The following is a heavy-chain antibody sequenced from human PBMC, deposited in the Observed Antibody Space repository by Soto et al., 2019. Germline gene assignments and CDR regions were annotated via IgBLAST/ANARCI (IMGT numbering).Heavy chain of an antibody. D-gene: IGHD2-2*01. CDR1: GFTFSSCA. Sequence: EVQLLEPGGGLVQPGGSLRLSCAASGFTFSSCAMRWVRQAPGKGLEWVSGISGSGDRTFYADSVKGRFTISRDNSRNTLNLQMNSLRVEDTAVYYCAKEYCSSSSCYGGFGYWGQGTLVTVSS. J-gene: IGHJ4*02. CDR3: AKEYCSSSSCYGGFGY. V-gene: IGHV3-23*01. CDR2: ISGSGDRT.